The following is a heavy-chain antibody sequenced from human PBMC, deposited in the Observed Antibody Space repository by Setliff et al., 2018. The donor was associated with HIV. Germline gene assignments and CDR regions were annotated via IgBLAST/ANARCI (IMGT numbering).Heavy chain of an antibody. V-gene: IGHV1-2*06. CDR1: GYTFTGHF. CDR2: INPNSGGT. Sequence: ASVKVSCKASGYTFTGHFMHWVRQAPGQGLEWMGRINPNSGGTNYAQKFQGRVTITADESTSTAYMELSSLRFEDTAVYYCAEGAGSYFDYWGQGTLVTVSS. D-gene: IGHD1-26*01. J-gene: IGHJ4*02. CDR3: AEGAGSYFDY.